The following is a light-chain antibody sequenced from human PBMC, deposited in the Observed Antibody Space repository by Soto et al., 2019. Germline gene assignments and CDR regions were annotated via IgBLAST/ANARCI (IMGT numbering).Light chain of an antibody. CDR2: GAS. V-gene: IGKV3-15*01. CDR3: QQYHIWPSWT. J-gene: IGKJ1*01. CDR1: QSINTN. Sequence: ETVMTQSPATLSVSPGERATFSCRASQSINTNLAWFQLKPGQAPRLLIYGASIRAAGIPARFSGSGSGTEFSLTISSLQSEDFGVYFCQQYHIWPSWTFGQGTKVEHK.